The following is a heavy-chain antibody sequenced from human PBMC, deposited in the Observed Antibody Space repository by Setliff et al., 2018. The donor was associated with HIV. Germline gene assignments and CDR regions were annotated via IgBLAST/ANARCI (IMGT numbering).Heavy chain of an antibody. CDR2: FDPEDEET. CDR3: ATAYFYDSSGYWYFFDI. V-gene: IGHV1-24*01. D-gene: IGHD3-22*01. J-gene: IGHJ3*02. Sequence: ASVKVSCKVSGDTLSEVSMHWVRQAPGKGLEWMGGFDPEDEETIYAQNFQGRVTMTEDTSTDTAYMELSSLRSEDTAMYYCATAYFYDSSGYWYFFDIWGQGTMVTVSS. CDR1: GDTLSEVS.